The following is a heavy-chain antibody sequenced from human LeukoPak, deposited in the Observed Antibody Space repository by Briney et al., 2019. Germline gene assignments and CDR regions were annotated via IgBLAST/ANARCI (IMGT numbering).Heavy chain of an antibody. CDR3: ARLPAGYSSHWYLGYFDY. V-gene: IGHV4-39*01. CDR1: GPSISSSTYD. CDR2: IYDSGSS. D-gene: IGHD6-19*01. J-gene: IGHJ4*02. Sequence: PSETLSLTCTVSGPSISSSTYDCGWIRQPPGNGLEWITNIYDSGSSYYNPTLKSRVAISVDTSNNQFSLKLSSVTAADTAVYYCARLPAGYSSHWYLGYFDYWGQGTLVTVSS.